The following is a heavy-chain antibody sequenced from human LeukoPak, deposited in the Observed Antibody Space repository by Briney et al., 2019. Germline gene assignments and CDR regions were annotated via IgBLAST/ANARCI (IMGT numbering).Heavy chain of an antibody. J-gene: IGHJ6*04. V-gene: IGHV3-21*01. CDR1: GFSFSSYS. Sequence: GGSLRLSCAASGFSFSSYSMKWVRQAPGKGLGWVSSISSSSNYIYYADSVKGRFTISRDNAKNSLYLQMNSLRAEDTAVYYCAELGITMIGGVWGKGTTVTISS. CDR3: AELGITMIGGV. CDR2: ISSSSNYI. D-gene: IGHD3-10*02.